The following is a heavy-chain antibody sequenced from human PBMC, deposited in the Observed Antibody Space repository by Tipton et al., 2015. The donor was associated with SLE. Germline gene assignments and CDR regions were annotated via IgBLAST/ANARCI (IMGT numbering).Heavy chain of an antibody. CDR3: ARAQYDSSGYPHAFDI. CDR2: INSDGSST. V-gene: IGHV3-74*01. CDR1: GFPFSSYS. Sequence: SLRLSCAASGFPFSSYSMHWVRQAPGKGLVWASRINSDGSSTSYADSVKGRFTISRDNAKNTLYLQMNSLRAEDTAVYFCARAQYDSSGYPHAFDIWGQGTMVTVSS. J-gene: IGHJ3*02. D-gene: IGHD3-22*01.